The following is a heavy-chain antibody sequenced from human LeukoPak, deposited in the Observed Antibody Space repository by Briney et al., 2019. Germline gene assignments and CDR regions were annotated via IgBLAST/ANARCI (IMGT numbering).Heavy chain of an antibody. D-gene: IGHD2-15*01. CDR3: ARGCSGGNCYSGVIDY. CDR1: GDSLSSSY. Sequence: SETLSLTCTVSGDSLSSSYWSWVRQPAGEGLEWIGRIYTSGYTNYNPSLKGRVTMSVDTSKNQFSLKLTSVTDADAAVYYCARGCSGGNCYSGVIDYWGQGTQVIVSS. J-gene: IGHJ4*02. CDR2: IYTSGYT. V-gene: IGHV4-4*07.